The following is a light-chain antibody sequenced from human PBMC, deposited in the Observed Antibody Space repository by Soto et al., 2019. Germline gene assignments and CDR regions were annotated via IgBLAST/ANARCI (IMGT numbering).Light chain of an antibody. CDR1: SSNIGSNS. J-gene: IGLJ2*01. V-gene: IGLV1-44*01. CDR3: AAWDDSLTGVV. Sequence: QSVLTQPPSASGTPGQRVTISCSGSSSNIGSNSVNWHQQLPKTAPKLLIYSDNQRPSGVPDRFSGSKSGTSASLAINGLQSEDEADYYCAAWDDSLTGVVFGGGTKLTVL. CDR2: SDN.